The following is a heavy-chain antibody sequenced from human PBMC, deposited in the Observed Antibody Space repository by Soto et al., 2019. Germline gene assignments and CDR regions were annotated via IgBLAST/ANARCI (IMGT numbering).Heavy chain of an antibody. CDR1: GVSFGKSA. CDR3: ATGVIWVGYFTVDS. D-gene: IGHD3-3*01. CDR2: FIPVYRTL. J-gene: IGHJ5*01. V-gene: IGHV1-69*13. Sequence: SVKVSCKASGVSFGKSAINWVRQTPGQGLEWLGGFIPVYRTLNYAQKFQGRVTITADESTGTAYLTLSSLASDDTAVYYCATGVIWVGYFTVDSWGHGTRVTVSS.